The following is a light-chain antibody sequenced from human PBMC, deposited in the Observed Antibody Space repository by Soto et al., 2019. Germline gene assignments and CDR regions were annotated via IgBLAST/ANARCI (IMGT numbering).Light chain of an antibody. J-gene: IGKJ4*01. Sequence: KVMTLSAGTLSAYPGQGATLSCRASQSFSTYLAWYQQIPGQAPRLLIYGASTRAAGIPARFSGSGSGTDFTLTISSLQSEDFAVYYCQQYNDWPLTFGGGTKVDIK. V-gene: IGKV3D-15*01. CDR3: QQYNDWPLT. CDR1: QSFSTY. CDR2: GAS.